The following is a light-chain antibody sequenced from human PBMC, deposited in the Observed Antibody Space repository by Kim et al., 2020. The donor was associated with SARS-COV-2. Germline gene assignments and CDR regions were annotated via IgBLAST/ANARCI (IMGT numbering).Light chain of an antibody. J-gene: IGKJ1*01. Sequence: SSVEARVTISCRASHGISTNVAWYQQKPGKVPNLLIYDASALQSGVPSRFSGSGSGTDFTLTISSLQPEDVATYYCQKYNGAPWTFGQGTKVDIK. V-gene: IGKV1-27*01. CDR3: QKYNGAPWT. CDR2: DAS. CDR1: HGISTN.